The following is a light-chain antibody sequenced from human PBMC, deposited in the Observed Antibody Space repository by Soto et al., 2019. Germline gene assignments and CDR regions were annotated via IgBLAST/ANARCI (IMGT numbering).Light chain of an antibody. Sequence: LTQPPSASGTLGQRDTISCSGSSSNIGSNTVNWYQQLPGTAPKLLIYSNNQRPSGVPDRFSGSKSGTSASLAISGLQSEDEADYYCAAWDDSLNGPLFGGGTKVTVL. J-gene: IGLJ2*01. V-gene: IGLV1-44*01. CDR2: SNN. CDR3: AAWDDSLNGPL. CDR1: SSNIGSNT.